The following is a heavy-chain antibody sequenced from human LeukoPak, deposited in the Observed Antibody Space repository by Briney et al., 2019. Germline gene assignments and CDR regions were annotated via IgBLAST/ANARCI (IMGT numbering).Heavy chain of an antibody. J-gene: IGHJ4*02. V-gene: IGHV1-18*01. CDR2: ISASDGTT. Sequence: GASVTVSCKASGYSFSIYGITWARQAPGQGLEYLGWISASDGTTNYAQKVQDRVTMTTDTSTSTAYLELRSLRSEDTAVYYCARCGAAVTTHFSHWGQGTLVTVSS. CDR1: GYSFSIYG. CDR3: ARCGAAVTTHFSH. D-gene: IGHD4-17*01.